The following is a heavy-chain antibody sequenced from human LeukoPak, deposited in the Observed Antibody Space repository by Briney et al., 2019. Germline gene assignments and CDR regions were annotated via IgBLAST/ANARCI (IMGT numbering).Heavy chain of an antibody. CDR3: ARDRRYCSGGSCYFDYFLDY. D-gene: IGHD2-15*01. CDR2: ISYDGSIN. V-gene: IGHV3-30*19. J-gene: IGHJ4*02. CDR1: GFTFSSYG. Sequence: GGSLRLSCAASGFTFSSYGMHWVRQAPGKGLEWVAVISYDGSINFYSASVKGRFTISRDNSKNTLYLQMNSLRADDTALYSCARDRRYCSGGSCYFDYFLDYWGQGTLVTVSS.